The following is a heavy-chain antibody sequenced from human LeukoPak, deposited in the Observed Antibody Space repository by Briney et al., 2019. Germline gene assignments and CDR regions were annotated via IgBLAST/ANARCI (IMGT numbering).Heavy chain of an antibody. J-gene: IGHJ4*02. Sequence: ASVNVSCKASGYTFTIHYMHWVRQAPAQGLEWMGIINPRGGSTSSEQKFQGRVTMTRDMSTGTVYMELSSMRSAVTAVYSRARSRIVGGIADYWGEGTLVSVPS. CDR2: INPRGGST. CDR3: ARSRIVGGIADY. V-gene: IGHV1-46*01. D-gene: IGHD1-26*01. CDR1: GYTFTIHY.